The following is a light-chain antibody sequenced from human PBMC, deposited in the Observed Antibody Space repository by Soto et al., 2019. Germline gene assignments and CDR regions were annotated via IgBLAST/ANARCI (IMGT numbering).Light chain of an antibody. J-gene: IGKJ2*01. V-gene: IGKV1-9*01. CDR2: GAS. Sequence: DIQLTQSPSFLSTSVGDRVTITCRASQDISSYLAWYQQKPGKAPKLLIYGASTLPSGVPSRFSGSGSGTDFTLTISSLQPEDFATYSCQQLNSYPYTFGQGTKVEIK. CDR3: QQLNSYPYT. CDR1: QDISSY.